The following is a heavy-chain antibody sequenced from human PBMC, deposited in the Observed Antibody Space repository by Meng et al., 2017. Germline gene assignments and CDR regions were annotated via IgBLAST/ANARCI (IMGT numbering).Heavy chain of an antibody. V-gene: IGHV3-74*01. J-gene: IGHJ5*02. CDR1: GFTFRNYW. CDR3: ARSDWFDP. CDR2: IKPDGTMT. Sequence: VQLVVSGGGLVQSGGSLRLSCTASGFTFRNYWMHWVRQAPGKGLVWVSRIKPDGTMTVYADSVKGRFTISRDNAKNTLYLQMNSLRSDDTAVYYCARSDWFDPWGQGTLVTVSS.